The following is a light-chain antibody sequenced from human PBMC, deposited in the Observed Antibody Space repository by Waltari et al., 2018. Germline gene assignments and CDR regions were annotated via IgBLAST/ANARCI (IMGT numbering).Light chain of an antibody. CDR2: DAS. CDR1: QSVGTY. Sequence: EIVLTQSPDILSFSPGERAPLPCRASQSVGTYLAWYQQRPGQSPRLLIYDASYKATGIPARFSGSGSETDFTLTISSLQPEDFAVYYCQQRRNWPLTFGGGTRVQI. J-gene: IGKJ4*01. V-gene: IGKV3-11*01. CDR3: QQRRNWPLT.